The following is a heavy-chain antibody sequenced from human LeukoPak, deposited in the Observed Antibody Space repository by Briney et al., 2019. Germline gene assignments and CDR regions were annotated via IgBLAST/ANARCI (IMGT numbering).Heavy chain of an antibody. CDR1: GFSLSSNG. V-gene: IGHV3-13*01. CDR3: ARETPVARGAFYGMDV. CDR2: ISHDGDT. J-gene: IGHJ6*02. Sequence: GGSLRLSCAASGFSLSSNGMHWVRQVTGKGLEWVSSISHDGDTYYSASVKGRFTISRENAENSLYLQMDSLTAGDTAVYYCARETPVARGAFYGMDVWGQGTPITVSS. D-gene: IGHD3-10*01.